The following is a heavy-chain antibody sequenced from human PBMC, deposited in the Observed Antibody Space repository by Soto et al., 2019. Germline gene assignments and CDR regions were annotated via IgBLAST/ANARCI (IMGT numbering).Heavy chain of an antibody. CDR1: TFSSYG. V-gene: IGHV3-30*18. D-gene: IGHD6-6*01. Sequence: TFSSYGMHWVRQAPGKGLEWVAVISYDGSNKYYADSVKGRFTISRDNSENTLYLQMNSLRAEDTAVYYCAKGQYSSLLLDYWGQGTLVTVSS. CDR3: AKGQYSSLLLDY. CDR2: ISYDGSNK. J-gene: IGHJ4*02.